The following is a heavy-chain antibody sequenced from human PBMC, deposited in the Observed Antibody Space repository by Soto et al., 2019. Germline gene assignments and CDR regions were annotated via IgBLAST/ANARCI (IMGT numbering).Heavy chain of an antibody. V-gene: IGHV3-21*01. CDR1: GFTFRSYS. CDR3: ARLTVAQYCGGDCSHFDY. D-gene: IGHD2-21*02. J-gene: IGHJ4*02. Sequence: EVQLVESGGGLVKPGGSLRLSCAASGFTFRSYSMNWVRQAPGKGLEWVSSISSSSSYIYYADSVKGRFTISRDNAKNSLYLQMNSLRAEDTAVYYCARLTVAQYCGGDCSHFDYWGQGTLVTVSS. CDR2: ISSSSSYI.